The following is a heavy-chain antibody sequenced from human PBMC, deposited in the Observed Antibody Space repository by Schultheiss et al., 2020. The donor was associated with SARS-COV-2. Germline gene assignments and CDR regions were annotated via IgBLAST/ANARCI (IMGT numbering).Heavy chain of an antibody. V-gene: IGHV3-30*04. CDR1: GFTFSSYA. CDR2: ISYDGSNK. D-gene: IGHD6-13*01. CDR3: ARDEALGQQPTGE. J-gene: IGHJ4*02. Sequence: GGSLRLSCAASGFTFSSYAMHWVRQAPGKGLEWVAVISYDGSNKYYADSVKGRFTISRDNSKNTLYLQMNSLRAEDTAVYYCARDEALGQQPTGEWGQGTLVTVSS.